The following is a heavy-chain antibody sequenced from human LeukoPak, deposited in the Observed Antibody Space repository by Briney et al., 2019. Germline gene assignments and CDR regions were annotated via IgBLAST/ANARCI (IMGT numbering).Heavy chain of an antibody. CDR3: ARGSSGWLFDY. Sequence: SQTLSLTCTVSGGSISSGGHFWSWIRQHPGKGLEWIGYIYNSGVTSYNPSLKTRVTISADTSKNQFSLKLSSVTAADTAVYYCARGSSGWLFDYWGQGTLVTVSS. D-gene: IGHD6-19*01. CDR1: GGSISSGGHF. V-gene: IGHV4-31*03. J-gene: IGHJ4*02. CDR2: IYNSGVT.